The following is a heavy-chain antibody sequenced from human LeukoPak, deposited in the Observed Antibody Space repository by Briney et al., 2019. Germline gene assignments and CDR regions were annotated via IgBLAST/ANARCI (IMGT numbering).Heavy chain of an antibody. Sequence: GGSLRLSCAASGFTFSSYAMSWVRQAPGKGLEWVSAISGTSDSTYYVDSVQGRFTISRDNSKNTLFLEMNRLRAEDTAVYYCAKSSRIGVGAIAPADYWGQGTLVTVSS. D-gene: IGHD1-26*01. CDR1: GFTFSSYA. V-gene: IGHV3-23*01. CDR3: AKSSRIGVGAIAPADY. CDR2: ISGTSDST. J-gene: IGHJ4*02.